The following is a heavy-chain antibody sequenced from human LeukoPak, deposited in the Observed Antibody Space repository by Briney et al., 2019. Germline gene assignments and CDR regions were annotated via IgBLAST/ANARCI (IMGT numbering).Heavy chain of an antibody. CDR2: IYYSGST. J-gene: IGHJ6*03. V-gene: IGHV4-59*01. Sequence: SETLSLTCTVSGGSISSYYWSWIRQPPGKGLEWIGYIYYSGSTNYNPSLKSRVTISVDTSKNQFSLKLSSVTAADTAVYYCARGGVTHYYYYMDVWGKGTTVTVSS. CDR1: GGSISSYY. D-gene: IGHD2-21*02. CDR3: ARGGVTHYYYYMDV.